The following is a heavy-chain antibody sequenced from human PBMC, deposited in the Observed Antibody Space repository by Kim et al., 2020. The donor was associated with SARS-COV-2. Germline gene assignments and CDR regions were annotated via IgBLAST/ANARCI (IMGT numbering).Heavy chain of an antibody. Sequence: ASVKVSCKASGYTFTSYDINWVRQATGQGLEWMGWMNPNSGNTGYAQKFQGRVTMTRNTSISTAYMELSSLRSEDTAVYYCARGNIPQRNSGSAIWGQGTLVTVSS. V-gene: IGHV1-8*01. J-gene: IGHJ4*02. D-gene: IGHD1-26*01. CDR3: ARGNIPQRNSGSAI. CDR2: MNPNSGNT. CDR1: GYTFTSYD.